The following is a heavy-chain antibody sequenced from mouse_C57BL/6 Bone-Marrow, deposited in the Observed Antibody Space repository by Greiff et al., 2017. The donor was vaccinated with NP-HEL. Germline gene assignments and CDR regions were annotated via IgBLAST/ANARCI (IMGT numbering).Heavy chain of an antibody. CDR3: ARYWYYYGSSYASWWYFDV. CDR1: GFTFTDYY. Sequence: EVMLVESGGGLVQPGGSLSLSCAASGFTFTDYYMSWVRQPPGKALEWLGFIRNKANGYTTEYSASVKGRFTISRDNSQSILYLQMNALRAEDSATYYCARYWYYYGSSYASWWYFDVWGTGTTVTVSS. CDR2: IRNKANGYTT. D-gene: IGHD1-1*01. V-gene: IGHV7-3*01. J-gene: IGHJ1*03.